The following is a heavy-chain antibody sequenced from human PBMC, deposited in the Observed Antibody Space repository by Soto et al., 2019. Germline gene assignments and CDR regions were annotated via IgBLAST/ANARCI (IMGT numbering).Heavy chain of an antibody. J-gene: IGHJ3*02. CDR3: AREPRYCSGGSCSIMGDAFDI. V-gene: IGHV3-66*01. Sequence: EVQLVESGGGLVQPGGSLRLSCVASGFTVTDIYMNWVRQAPGKGLEWVSVIYKDFTDYADFVRGRLSVSTDTSKKALYLQLDNLRAEDTAVYYCAREPRYCSGGSCSIMGDAFDIWGQGAMVTVSS. CDR2: IYKDFT. D-gene: IGHD2-15*01. CDR1: GFTVTDIY.